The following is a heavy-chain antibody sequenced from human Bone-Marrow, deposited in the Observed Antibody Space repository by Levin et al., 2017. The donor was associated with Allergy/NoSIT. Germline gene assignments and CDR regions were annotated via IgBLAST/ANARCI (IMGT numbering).Heavy chain of an antibody. D-gene: IGHD2-2*01. V-gene: IGHV4-39*01. Sequence: SETLSLTCTVSGGSISSSSYYWGWIRQPPGKGLEWIGSIYYSGSTYYNPSLKSRVTISVDTSKNQFSLKLSSVTAADTAVYYCARHGDIVVVPAAVYYYYGMDVWGQGTTVTVSS. CDR3: ARHGDIVVVPAAVYYYYGMDV. CDR1: GGSISSSSYY. J-gene: IGHJ6*02. CDR2: IYYSGST.